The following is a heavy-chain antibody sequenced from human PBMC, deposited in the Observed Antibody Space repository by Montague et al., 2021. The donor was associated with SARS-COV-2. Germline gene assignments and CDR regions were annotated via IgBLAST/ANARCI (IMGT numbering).Heavy chain of an antibody. D-gene: IGHD2-15*01. Sequence: SETLSLTCSVAGGSSITYDWSWIRQHPGKGLEWIGYIYYSGSTNYNPSLKSRVTISIDTSKNQFSLELSSVTAADMAVYYCASPGGYCTGGSRYYVYWGQGTLVTVSS. V-gene: IGHV4-59*01. CDR1: GGSSITYD. J-gene: IGHJ4*02. CDR3: ASPGGYCTGGSRYYVY. CDR2: IYYSGST.